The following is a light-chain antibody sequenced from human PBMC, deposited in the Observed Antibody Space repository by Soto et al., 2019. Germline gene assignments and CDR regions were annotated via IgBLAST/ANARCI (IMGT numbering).Light chain of an antibody. CDR1: QSVSSN. Sequence: EIVLTQSPATLSLSPGERATLSCRASQSVSSNLAWYQQKPGQAPRLLIYGASNRATGIPDRFSGSGSGTDFTLTISRLEPEDFAVYYCQQYGSSPRTFGQGTKV. CDR3: QQYGSSPRT. J-gene: IGKJ1*01. V-gene: IGKV3-20*01. CDR2: GAS.